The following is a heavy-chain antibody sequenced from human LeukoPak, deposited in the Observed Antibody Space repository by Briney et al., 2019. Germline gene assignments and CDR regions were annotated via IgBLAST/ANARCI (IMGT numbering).Heavy chain of an antibody. J-gene: IGHJ4*02. CDR3: ARDVGYYDSSGYRDY. V-gene: IGHV3-11*04. CDR1: GFTFSDYY. CDR2: ISSSGSTI. Sequence: GGSLRLSCAAPGFTFSDYYMSWIRQAPGKGLEWVSYISSSGSTIYYADSVKGRFTISRDNAKNSLYLQMNSLRAEDTAVYYCARDVGYYDSSGYRDYWGQGTLVTVSS. D-gene: IGHD3-22*01.